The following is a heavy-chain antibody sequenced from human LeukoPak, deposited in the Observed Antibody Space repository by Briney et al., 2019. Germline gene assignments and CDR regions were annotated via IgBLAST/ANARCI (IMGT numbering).Heavy chain of an antibody. V-gene: IGHV3-21*01. Sequence: GGSLRLSCAASGFTFSSYSMNWVRQAPGKGLEWVSSISSSSSYIYYADSVKGRFTISRDNAKNSLYLQMNSLRAEDTAVYYCARLGWAVAGRLEFEYWSQGTLVTVSS. CDR1: GFTFSSYS. CDR3: ARLGWAVAGRLEFEY. CDR2: ISSSSSYI. D-gene: IGHD6-19*01. J-gene: IGHJ4*02.